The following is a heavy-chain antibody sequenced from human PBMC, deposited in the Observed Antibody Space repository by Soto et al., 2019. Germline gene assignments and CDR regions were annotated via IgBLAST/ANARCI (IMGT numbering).Heavy chain of an antibody. Sequence: QVQLVESGGGVVQPGRSLRLSCAASGFTFSSYGMHWVRQAPGKGLEWVAVIWYDGSKKYYADSVKGRFTISRDNSKNPLDLQMNSPRAEGTAVYYSARGRSQQLVIDWYDPLGQGTLVNVCS. D-gene: IGHD6-13*01. V-gene: IGHV3-33*01. CDR2: IWYDGSKK. CDR3: ARGRSQQLVIDWYDP. J-gene: IGHJ5*02. CDR1: GFTFSSYG.